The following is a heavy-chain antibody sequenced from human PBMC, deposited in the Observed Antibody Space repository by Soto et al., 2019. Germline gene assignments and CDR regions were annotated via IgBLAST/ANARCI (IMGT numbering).Heavy chain of an antibody. CDR3: ARSWVTGKGGMDV. Sequence: ASVKVSCKASGYTFTSYGFSCVRQAPGQGLEWMGWINGYTGNTHYAQKFQGRVTMTTDTSTSTAYMELWTLISDDTAVYYCARSWVTGKGGMDVWGQGTTVTVSS. CDR2: INGYTGNT. J-gene: IGHJ6*02. V-gene: IGHV1-18*01. D-gene: IGHD3-16*01. CDR1: GYTFTSYG.